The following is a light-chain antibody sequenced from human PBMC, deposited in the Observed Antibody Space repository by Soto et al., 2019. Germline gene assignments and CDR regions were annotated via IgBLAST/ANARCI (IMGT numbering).Light chain of an antibody. CDR2: HAS. Sequence: ETVLTQSPATLSLSPGETATLSCSASESVDIYLAWYQQKPGQAPRLLIYHASNRATGIPAKFSGSGSVTDFTLTISSLEPEDSAVYYCQQRRNWPPLTFGGGTRVEI. V-gene: IGKV3-11*01. CDR1: ESVDIY. J-gene: IGKJ4*01. CDR3: QQRRNWPPLT.